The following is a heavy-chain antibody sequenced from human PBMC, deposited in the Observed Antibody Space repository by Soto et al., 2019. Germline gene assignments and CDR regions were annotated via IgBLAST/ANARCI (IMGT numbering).Heavy chain of an antibody. CDR2: ISYDGSNK. CDR1: GFTFSSYA. J-gene: IGHJ6*02. D-gene: IGHD1-1*01. CDR3: AREEVPSWTLV. Sequence: QVQLVESGGGVVQPGRSLRLSCAASGFTFSSYAMHWVRQAPGKGLEWVAVISYDGSNKYYADSVKGRFTISRDNSKNTLYLQMNSLRAEDTAVYYCAREEVPSWTLVWGQGTTVTVSS. V-gene: IGHV3-30-3*01.